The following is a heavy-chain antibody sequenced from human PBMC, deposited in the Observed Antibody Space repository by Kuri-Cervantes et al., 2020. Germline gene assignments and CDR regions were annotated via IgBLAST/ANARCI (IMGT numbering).Heavy chain of an antibody. D-gene: IGHD1-26*01. V-gene: IGHV1-3*01. CDR3: ATWEVGATPFDY. CDR1: GYTFTTYA. CDR2: INAGNGNT. J-gene: IGHJ4*02. Sequence: ASVKVSCKASGYTFTTYAIHWVRQVPGQRLEWLGWINAGNGNTRYSPKFQGRVTMTRDTSTSTVYMELSSLRSEDTAVYYCATWEVGATPFDYWGQGTLVTVSS.